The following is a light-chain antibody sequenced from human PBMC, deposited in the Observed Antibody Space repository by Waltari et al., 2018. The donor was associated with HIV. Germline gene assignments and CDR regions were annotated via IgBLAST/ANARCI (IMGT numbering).Light chain of an antibody. Sequence: QSALTQPASVSGSPGQSITISCTGTSSDVGSYNLVSWYQQHPGKAPKLMIYEVSKRPSGVSNRFSSSKSGNTASLTISGLQAEDEADYYCCSYAGSSTHVFGSGTKVTVL. CDR2: EVS. CDR1: SSDVGSYNL. J-gene: IGLJ1*01. V-gene: IGLV2-23*02. CDR3: CSYAGSSTHV.